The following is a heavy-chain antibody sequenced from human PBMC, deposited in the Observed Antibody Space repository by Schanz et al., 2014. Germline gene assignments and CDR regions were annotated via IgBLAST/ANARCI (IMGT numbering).Heavy chain of an antibody. CDR1: GFTFSSYG. CDR3: AKDSTHIDIVLVPTAIDY. CDR2: MSYDGSIK. D-gene: IGHD2-2*01. Sequence: QVQLVESGGGVVQPGRSLRLSCAASGFTFSSYGMHWVRQAPGKGLEWVAAMSYDGSIKYYGDSVKGRFTISRDNSKNTLYLHMNTLRSEDTAVYHCAKDSTHIDIVLVPTAIDYWGQGTLVTVSS. J-gene: IGHJ4*02. V-gene: IGHV3-30*18.